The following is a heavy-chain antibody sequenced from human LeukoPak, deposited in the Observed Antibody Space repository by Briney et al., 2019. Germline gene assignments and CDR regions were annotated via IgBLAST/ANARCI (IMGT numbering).Heavy chain of an antibody. CDR1: GASISDHY. CDR3: ARGFNDYNNDVYFYYMDI. Sequence: SETLFLTCTVSGASISDHYWSWIRQSPGKGLEWIGYFYNSGYFYNSGGTNYNPSLKSRVTISGDTSKNQFSLKLTSVTAADTAVYYCARGFNDYNNDVYFYYMDIWGKGTTVTVSS. D-gene: IGHD4-11*01. J-gene: IGHJ6*03. CDR2: FYNSGYFYNSGGT. V-gene: IGHV4-59*11.